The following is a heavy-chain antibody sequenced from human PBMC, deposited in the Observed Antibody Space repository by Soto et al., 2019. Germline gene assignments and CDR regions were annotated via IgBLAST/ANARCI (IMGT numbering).Heavy chain of an antibody. V-gene: IGHV3-66*04. J-gene: IGHJ4*02. D-gene: IGHD3-3*01. Sequence: GGALRLSCAASGFTVSSNYMSWVRQAPGKGLEWVSVIYSAGTTYYADSVKGRFTISRDNAKNTLYLQMNSLRVEDTAVYYGARPCKNTFCIGGKGNLVTVAS. CDR1: GFTVSSNY. CDR3: ARPCKNTFCI. CDR2: IYSAGTT.